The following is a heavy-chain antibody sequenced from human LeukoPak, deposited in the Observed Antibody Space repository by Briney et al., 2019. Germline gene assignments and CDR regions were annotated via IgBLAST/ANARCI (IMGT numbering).Heavy chain of an antibody. CDR1: GCTFTDYY. J-gene: IGHJ4*02. D-gene: IGHD2-2*01. CDR2: INPNSGGT. Sequence: ASVKVSCKASGCTFTDYYIHWVRQAPGQGLEWMAWINPNSGGTYYAQNFHDRITLTRDTSISTAYMELSRLRSDGTAIYYCARANALYCSSTSCLFDYWGQGTLVTVSS. V-gene: IGHV1-2*02. CDR3: ARANALYCSSTSCLFDY.